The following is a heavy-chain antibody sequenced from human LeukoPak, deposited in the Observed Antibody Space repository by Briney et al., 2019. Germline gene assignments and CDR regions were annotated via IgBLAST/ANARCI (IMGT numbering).Heavy chain of an antibody. CDR1: GFTFSSYS. CDR3: ARDENNWNEDALDI. Sequence: GGSLRLSCAASGFTFSSYSMNWVRQAPGKGLEWVSSISSSSSYIYYADSVKGRFTISRDNAKNSLYLQMNSLRAEDTAVYYCARDENNWNEDALDIWGQGTMVTVSS. V-gene: IGHV3-21*01. J-gene: IGHJ3*02. D-gene: IGHD1-1*01. CDR2: ISSSSSYI.